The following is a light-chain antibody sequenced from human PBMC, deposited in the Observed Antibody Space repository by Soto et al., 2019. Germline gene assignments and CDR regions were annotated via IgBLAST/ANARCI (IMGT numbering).Light chain of an antibody. CDR3: QQYNSYWT. CDR2: DAS. CDR1: QSISSW. Sequence: DIQMPQSPSTLSASVGDRVTITCRASQSISSWLAWYPQKPGKAPKLLIYDASSLESGGPSRFSGSGSGTKFTITISRLQPDDVATDYCQQYNSYWTFGKGNPVEIK. V-gene: IGKV1-5*01. J-gene: IGKJ1*01.